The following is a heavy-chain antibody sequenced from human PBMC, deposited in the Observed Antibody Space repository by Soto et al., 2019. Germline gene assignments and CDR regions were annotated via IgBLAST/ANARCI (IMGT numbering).Heavy chain of an antibody. J-gene: IGHJ4*02. V-gene: IGHV3-7*01. Sequence: PGGSLRLSCAASGFTFSSYWMSWVRQAPGKGLEWVANIKQDGSEKYYVDSVKGRFTISRDNAKNSLSLQMNSLRAEDTAVYYCARGGYYYGSGSSVDYWGQGTLVTVSS. CDR3: ARGGYYYGSGSSVDY. D-gene: IGHD3-10*01. CDR1: GFTFSSYW. CDR2: IKQDGSEK.